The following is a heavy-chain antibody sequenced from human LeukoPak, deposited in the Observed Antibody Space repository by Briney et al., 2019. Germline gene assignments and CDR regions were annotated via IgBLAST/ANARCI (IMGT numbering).Heavy chain of an antibody. CDR3: ARGPAYGDRTDYLDY. V-gene: IGHV3-7*03. J-gene: IGHJ4*02. CDR2: IKQGGGER. Sequence: GGSLRLSCAASGFTFSSHWMNWVRQAPGKGLEWVANIKQGGGERNYVDSVKGRFTNSRDDAKNSLYLQMNSLRAEDTAIYYCARGPAYGDRTDYLDYWGQGTLVTVSS. CDR1: GFTFSSHW. D-gene: IGHD4-17*01.